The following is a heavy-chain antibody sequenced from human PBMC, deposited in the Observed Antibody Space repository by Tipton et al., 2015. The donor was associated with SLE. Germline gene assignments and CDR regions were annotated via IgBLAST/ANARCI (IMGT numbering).Heavy chain of an antibody. CDR3: AKDFNYDNADFN. CDR1: GDSISSSSYY. J-gene: IGHJ4*02. V-gene: IGHV4-39*07. CDR2: VYYTGNT. Sequence: TLSLTCIVSGDSISSSSYYWGWIRQPPGKGLEWVGTVYYTGNTFYNPSLKSRVAISVDTSKNQFSLNLSSVTAADTAVYYCAKDFNYDNADFNWGQGKLVIVSS. D-gene: IGHD4-17*01.